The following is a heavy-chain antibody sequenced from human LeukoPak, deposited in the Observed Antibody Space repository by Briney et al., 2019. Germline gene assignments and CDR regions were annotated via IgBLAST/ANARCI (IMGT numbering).Heavy chain of an antibody. V-gene: IGHV4-59*11. CDR1: GGSISSHY. Sequence: SETLSLTCTVSGGSISSHYWSWIRQPPGKGLEWIGYIYYSGNTNYNPSLKSRVTISVDTSKNQFSLKLSSVTAADTAVYYCAREGIYYDSSGYYYRAADYWGQGTLVTVSS. J-gene: IGHJ4*02. D-gene: IGHD3-22*01. CDR3: AREGIYYDSSGYYYRAADY. CDR2: IYYSGNT.